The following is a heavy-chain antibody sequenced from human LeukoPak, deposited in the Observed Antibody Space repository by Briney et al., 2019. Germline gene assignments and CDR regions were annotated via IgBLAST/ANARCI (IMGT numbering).Heavy chain of an antibody. Sequence: GGSLRLSCAASGFTFSNAWMSWVRHAPGKGLELVGRIKSKTDGGTTDYAAPVKGRFTISRDDSKNTLYLQMNSLKTEDSAVYYCTTETDYGDLDYWGQGTLVTVSS. CDR1: GFTFSNAW. CDR2: IKSKTDGGTT. J-gene: IGHJ4*02. CDR3: TTETDYGDLDY. D-gene: IGHD4-17*01. V-gene: IGHV3-15*01.